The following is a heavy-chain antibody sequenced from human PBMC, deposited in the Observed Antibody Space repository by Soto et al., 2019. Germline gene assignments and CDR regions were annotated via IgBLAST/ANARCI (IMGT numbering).Heavy chain of an antibody. J-gene: IGHJ4*02. D-gene: IGHD3-16*02. V-gene: IGHV3-33*01. CDR3: ARDQNDYVLGSYRYLDY. CDR1: GFTFSSYG. Sequence: GGSLRLSCAASGFTFSSYGMHWVRQAPGKGLEWVAVMWYDGSNKYYAESVKGQFTISRDNSKNMLFLQINSLRAEDTAVYFFARDQNDYVLGSYRYLDYWGQGTLVTVSS. CDR2: MWYDGSNK.